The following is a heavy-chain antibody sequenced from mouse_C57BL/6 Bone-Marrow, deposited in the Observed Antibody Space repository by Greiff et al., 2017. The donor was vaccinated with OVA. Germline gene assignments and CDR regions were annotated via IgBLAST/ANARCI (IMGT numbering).Heavy chain of an antibody. CDR2: IDPENGDT. CDR3: TTFQLTGGLDY. V-gene: IGHV14-4*01. J-gene: IGHJ2*01. Sequence: VQLQQSGAELVRPGASVKLSCTASGFNIKDDYMHWVKQRPEQGLEWIGWIDPENGDTEYASQFQGKATITADTSSNTAYLQLSSLTSEDTAVDYCTTFQLTGGLDYWGQGTTLTVSS. D-gene: IGHD4-1*01. CDR1: GFNIKDDY.